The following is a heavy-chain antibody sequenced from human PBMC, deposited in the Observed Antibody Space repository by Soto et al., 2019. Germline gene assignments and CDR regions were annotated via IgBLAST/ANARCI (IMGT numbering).Heavy chain of an antibody. V-gene: IGHV1-69*05. D-gene: IGHD3-10*01. Sequence: KQSEASVKVSCKASGGTFSSYAISWVRQAPGQGLEWMGGIIPIFGTAKYSQKFQGRVTITRDTSASTAYMELSSLRSEDTAVYYCASPLVRGPWGQGTMVTVSS. CDR2: IIPIFGTA. J-gene: IGHJ3*01. CDR3: ASPLVRGP. CDR1: GGTFSSYA.